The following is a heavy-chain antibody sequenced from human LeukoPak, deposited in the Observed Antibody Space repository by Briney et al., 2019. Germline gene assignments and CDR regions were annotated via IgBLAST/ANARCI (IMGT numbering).Heavy chain of an antibody. D-gene: IGHD3-10*01. CDR1: GFTFSSYA. Sequence: PGGSLRLSCAASGFTFSSYAMTWVRQAPGEGLEWVSAISGSGHNTYYADSVKGRFTISRDNSKNTVYLQMNSLRAEDTALYYCAKWREGTMVYFDYWGQGTLVTVSS. CDR3: AKWREGTMVYFDY. V-gene: IGHV3-23*01. J-gene: IGHJ4*02. CDR2: ISGSGHNT.